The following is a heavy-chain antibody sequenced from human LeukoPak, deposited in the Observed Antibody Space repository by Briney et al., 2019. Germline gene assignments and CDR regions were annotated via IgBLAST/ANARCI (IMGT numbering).Heavy chain of an antibody. V-gene: IGHV3-23*01. CDR2: LGTGGVTT. CDR1: GFTLSSDA. CDR3: AKHNGPVIARGPFDY. D-gene: IGHD2-8*01. J-gene: IGHJ4*02. Sequence: GGSLRLSCAASGFTLSSDAMSWVRQAPGKGLEWVAGLGTGGVTTYYPDSVKGRFTISREKSKTTLYLQMTSLRAEDTAVYYCAKHNGPVIARGPFDYWGQGTLVTVSS.